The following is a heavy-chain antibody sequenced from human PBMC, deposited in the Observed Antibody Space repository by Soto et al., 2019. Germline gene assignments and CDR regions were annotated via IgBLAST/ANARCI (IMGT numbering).Heavy chain of an antibody. CDR3: AGQPSAGSYYDLGSCYYYYAMDV. J-gene: IGHJ6*02. CDR2: IYYSGST. CDR1: GGSISSGDYY. V-gene: IGHV4-30-4*01. Sequence: PSETLSLTCSVSGGSISSGDYYWNWIRQPPGKGLEWIGHIYYSGSTYYNKSLKSRVTISLDTSKNQFSMKLSSVTAAVTVVYYCAGQPSAGSYYDLGSCYYYYAMDVWGQGTTVTVSS. D-gene: IGHD3-10*01.